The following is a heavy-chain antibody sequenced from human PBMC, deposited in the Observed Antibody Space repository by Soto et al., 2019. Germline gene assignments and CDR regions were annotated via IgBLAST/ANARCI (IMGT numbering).Heavy chain of an antibody. D-gene: IGHD1-7*01. CDR2: ISGSGSST. J-gene: IGHJ4*02. V-gene: IGHV3-23*01. CDR1: GFTFSSYA. CDR3: AKARRWTGTIRY. Sequence: EVQLLESGGGLVQPGGSLRLSCVASGFTFSSYAMSWVRQAPGQGLEWVSAISGSGSSTYYADSVKGPFTISRDNSKNTLYLQMNSMRADDTAVYYCAKARRWTGTIRYWGQGALVTVSS.